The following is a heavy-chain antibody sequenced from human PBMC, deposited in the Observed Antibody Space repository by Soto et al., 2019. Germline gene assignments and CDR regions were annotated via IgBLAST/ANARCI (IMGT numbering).Heavy chain of an antibody. CDR2: IIPIFGTA. D-gene: IGHD3-22*01. J-gene: IGHJ4*02. Sequence: SVKVSCKASGGTFSSYAISWVRQAPGQGLEWMGGIIPIFGTANYAQKFQGRVTITADKSTGTAYMELSSLRSEDTAVYYCARDLSNHYYDSSGFDYWGQGTLVTVSS. CDR3: ARDLSNHYYDSSGFDY. CDR1: GGTFSSYA. V-gene: IGHV1-69*06.